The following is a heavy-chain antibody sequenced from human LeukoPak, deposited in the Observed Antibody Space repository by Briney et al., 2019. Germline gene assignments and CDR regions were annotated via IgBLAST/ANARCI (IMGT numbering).Heavy chain of an antibody. J-gene: IGHJ4*02. D-gene: IGHD1-26*01. Sequence: ASVKVSCTASGYTFTSYGVSWVRQAPGQGLEWMGWISAYNGNTNYAQKLQGRVTMTRDTSTSTVYMELSSLRSEDTAVYYCASVGSGSYHLSPGDYWGQGTLVTVSS. CDR3: ASVGSGSYHLSPGDY. CDR1: GYTFTSYG. V-gene: IGHV1-18*01. CDR2: ISAYNGNT.